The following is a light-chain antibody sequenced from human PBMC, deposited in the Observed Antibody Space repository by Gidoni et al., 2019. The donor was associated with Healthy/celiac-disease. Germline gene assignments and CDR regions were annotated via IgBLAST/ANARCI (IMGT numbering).Light chain of an antibody. J-gene: IGKJ3*01. CDR3: QQSYSTPRT. CDR2: AAS. V-gene: IGKV1-39*01. CDR1: QSISSY. Sequence: DIQMTQSPSSLSASVGDRVTITCRASQSISSYLNWYQQKPGKAPNLLIYAASSLQSGVPSRFSGSGSGTDFTLTISSLQPEDFATYYCQQSYSTPRTFXPXTKVDIK.